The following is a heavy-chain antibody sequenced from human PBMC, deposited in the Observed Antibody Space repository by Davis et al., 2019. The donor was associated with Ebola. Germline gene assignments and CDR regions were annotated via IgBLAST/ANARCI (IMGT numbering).Heavy chain of an antibody. CDR3: ARVRWTSGYYFDY. V-gene: IGHV3-7*03. D-gene: IGHD3-22*01. CDR1: GFTFSSYW. J-gene: IGHJ4*02. Sequence: GGSLRLSCAASGFTFSSYWMSWVRQAPGKGLEWVTNIKQDGSEKYYVDSVKGRFTISRDNAKNSLYLQMNSLRAEDTAVYYCARVRWTSGYYFDYWGQRTLVTISS. CDR2: IKQDGSEK.